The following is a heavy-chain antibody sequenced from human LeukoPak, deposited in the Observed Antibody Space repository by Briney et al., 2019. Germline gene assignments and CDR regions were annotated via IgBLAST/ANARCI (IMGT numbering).Heavy chain of an antibody. V-gene: IGHV3-9*01. Sequence: GGSLRLSSAASGFTFDDYAMLWVRQAPGKGLEWVSGISWNSGSIGYADSVKGRFTISRDNANNSLYLQMHSLRAEDTAWYYCAKDIDPVSSSSLDYWGQGTLVTVSS. CDR2: ISWNSGSI. CDR3: AKDIDPVSSSSLDY. D-gene: IGHD6-6*01. J-gene: IGHJ4*02. CDR1: GFTFDDYA.